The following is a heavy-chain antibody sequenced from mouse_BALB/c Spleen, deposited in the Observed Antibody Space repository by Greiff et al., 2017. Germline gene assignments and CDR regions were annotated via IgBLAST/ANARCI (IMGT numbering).Heavy chain of an antibody. J-gene: IGHJ4*01. CDR1: GFTFTDYY. V-gene: IGHV7-3*02. CDR2: IRNKANGYTT. Sequence: EVKVEESGGGLVQPGGSLRLSCATSGFTFTDYYMSWVRQPPGKALEWLGFIRNKANGYTTEYSASVKGRFTISSDNSQSILYLQMNTLRAEDSATYYCARDSPQRDYAMDYWGQGTSVTVSS. CDR3: ARDSPQRDYAMDY.